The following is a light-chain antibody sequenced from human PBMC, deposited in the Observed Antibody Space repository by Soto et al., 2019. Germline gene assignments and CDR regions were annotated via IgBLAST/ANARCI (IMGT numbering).Light chain of an antibody. Sequence: DIQMTQSPSTLSASVGDRVTITCRASPSISSWLAWYQQKPGKAPKLLIYKASSLESGVPSRFSGSGSGTEFTLTISSLQPDDFATYYCQQYNSPALAFGQGTKVEIK. J-gene: IGKJ1*01. CDR1: PSISSW. V-gene: IGKV1-5*03. CDR3: QQYNSPALA. CDR2: KAS.